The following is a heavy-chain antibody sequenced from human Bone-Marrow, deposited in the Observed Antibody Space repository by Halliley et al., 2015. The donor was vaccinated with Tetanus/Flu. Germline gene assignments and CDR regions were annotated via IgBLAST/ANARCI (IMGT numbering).Heavy chain of an antibody. CDR2: ISGSGAYT. D-gene: IGHD5-12*01. J-gene: IGHJ4*02. CDR3: VRDTPRDGYNPFDY. V-gene: IGHV3-21*01. Sequence: AASRFDFSTHSMNWVRQAPGKGLEWVSSISGSGAYTFYADSVKGRFTISRDNSKNKLYLEMSSLRAEDTAVYYCVRDTPRDGYNPFDYWGQGILVTVSS. CDR1: RFDFSTHS.